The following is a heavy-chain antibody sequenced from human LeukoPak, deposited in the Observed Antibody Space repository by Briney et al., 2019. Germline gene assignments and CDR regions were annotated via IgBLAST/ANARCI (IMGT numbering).Heavy chain of an antibody. J-gene: IGHJ4*02. Sequence: SETLSLTCTVSGGSISSYYWSWIRQPPGKGLEWIGYIYYSGSTNYNPSLKSRVTISVDTSKNQFSLKLSSVTAADTAVYYCASIPGYSSGWIDYWGQGTLVTVSS. V-gene: IGHV4-59*12. CDR3: ASIPGYSSGWIDY. D-gene: IGHD6-19*01. CDR2: IYYSGST. CDR1: GGSISSYY.